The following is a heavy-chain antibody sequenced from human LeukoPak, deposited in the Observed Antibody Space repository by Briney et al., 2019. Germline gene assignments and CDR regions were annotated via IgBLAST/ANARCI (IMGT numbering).Heavy chain of an antibody. J-gene: IGHJ5*02. V-gene: IGHV7-4-1*02. CDR1: GYTFTSYA. D-gene: IGHD3-10*01. Sequence: EASVKVSCKASGYTFTSYAMNWVRQAPGQGLEWMGWINTNTGNPTYAQGFTGRFVFSLDTSVSTAYLQISSLKAEDTAVYYCARDPLGIGESDWFDPWGQGTLVTVSS. CDR2: INTNTGNP. CDR3: ARDPLGIGESDWFDP.